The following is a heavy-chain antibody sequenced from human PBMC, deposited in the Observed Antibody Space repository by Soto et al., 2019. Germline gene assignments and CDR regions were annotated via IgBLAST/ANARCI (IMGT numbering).Heavy chain of an antibody. CDR2: INAANGDT. V-gene: IGHV1-3*01. J-gene: IGHJ5*02. Sequence: CASVKVSCKASGYTFTSYGIHWVRQAPGQRLEWMGWINAANGDTKYSPKFQGRVTITRDTSASTAYMELSSLRSEDTAVYYCVRRHVSATGIDWFDPWGQGTLVTVSS. CDR1: GYTFTSYG. CDR3: VRRHVSATGIDWFDP. D-gene: IGHD6-13*01.